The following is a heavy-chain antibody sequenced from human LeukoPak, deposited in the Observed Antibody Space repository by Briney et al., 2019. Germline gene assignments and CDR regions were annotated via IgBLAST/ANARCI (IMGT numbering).Heavy chain of an antibody. CDR2: ISGSDGST. J-gene: IGHJ4*02. V-gene: IGHV3-23*01. Sequence: GGSLRLSCAASGFTFSSYAMSWVRQASGKGLEWVSAISGSDGSTYYADSVKGRFTISRGNSKNTLYLQMNSLKTEDTAVYFCTRFVYGARADETGGHWGQGTLVTVSS. CDR1: GFTFSSYA. CDR3: TRFVYGARADETGGH. D-gene: IGHD4/OR15-4a*01.